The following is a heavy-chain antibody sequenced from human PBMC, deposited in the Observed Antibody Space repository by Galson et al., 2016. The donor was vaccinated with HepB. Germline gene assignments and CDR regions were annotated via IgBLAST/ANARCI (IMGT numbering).Heavy chain of an antibody. CDR1: GFTVSSNC. J-gene: IGHJ6*02. CDR2: ICDGGSA. D-gene: IGHD3-10*01. V-gene: IGHV3-66*01. Sequence: SLRLSCAASGFTVSSNCMSWVRQAPGKGLEWVSLICDGGSAYYTDSVKARFTISRDNSKNTLYLQMNNLRPEDTAVYFYARDPPGVPDFALDVWGQGTTVTASS. CDR3: ARDPPGVPDFALDV.